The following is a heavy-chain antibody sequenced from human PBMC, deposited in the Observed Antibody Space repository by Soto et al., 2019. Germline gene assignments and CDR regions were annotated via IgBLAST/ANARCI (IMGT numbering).Heavy chain of an antibody. Sequence: SETLSLTCAVYGGSFNGYYWNWIRQPPGKGLEWIGEINHSGSTNYNPSLKSRVTISVDTSKNQFSLKLSSVTAADTAVYYCARAPARYYYDSSGYYYGDYFDYWGQGTLVTVSS. CDR3: ARAPARYYYDSSGYYYGDYFDY. V-gene: IGHV4-34*01. CDR2: INHSGST. CDR1: GGSFNGYY. D-gene: IGHD3-22*01. J-gene: IGHJ4*02.